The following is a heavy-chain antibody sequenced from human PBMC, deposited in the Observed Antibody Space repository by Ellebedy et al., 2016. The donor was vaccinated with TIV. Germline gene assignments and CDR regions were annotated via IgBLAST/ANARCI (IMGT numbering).Heavy chain of an antibody. Sequence: PGGSLRLSCAASGFTLSTHWMSWVRQAPGKGLEWVASIKQDGSVQFYVNSVRGRFTISRDNSKTSTYLQMNRLRAEDTAVYFCAKYSLSSSSSWEKLRRSLYGLDVWGQGTTVTVSS. D-gene: IGHD6-13*01. V-gene: IGHV3-7*03. CDR1: GFTLSTHW. CDR2: IKQDGSVQ. CDR3: AKYSLSSSSSWEKLRRSLYGLDV. J-gene: IGHJ6*02.